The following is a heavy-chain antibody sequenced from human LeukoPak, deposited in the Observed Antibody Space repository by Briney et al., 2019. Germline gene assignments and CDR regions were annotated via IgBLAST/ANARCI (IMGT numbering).Heavy chain of an antibody. CDR2: ISGSGGST. J-gene: IGHJ4*02. CDR3: ARDDSSGYYYATFDY. Sequence: PGGSLRLSCAASGFTFSSYSMNWVRRAPGKGLEWVSAISGSGGSTYYADSVKGRFTISRDNAKNSLYLQMNSLRAEDTAVYYCARDDSSGYYYATFDYWGQGTLVTVSS. CDR1: GFTFSSYS. V-gene: IGHV3-21*01. D-gene: IGHD3-22*01.